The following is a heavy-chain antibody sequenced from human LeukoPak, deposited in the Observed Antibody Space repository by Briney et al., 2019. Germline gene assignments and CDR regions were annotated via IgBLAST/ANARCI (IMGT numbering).Heavy chain of an antibody. CDR1: GYTFTSYG. D-gene: IGHD2-2*01. CDR3: ARGLEYQLLSSYYYYYYGMDV. V-gene: IGHV1-18*01. CDR2: ISAYNVNT. J-gene: IGHJ6*02. Sequence: ASVKVSCKASGYTFTSYGISWVRQDPGQGLERMGWISAYNVNTNYAQKLQGRVTMTTDTSTSTAYMELRSLRPDDTAVYYCARGLEYQLLSSYYYYYYGMDVWGQGTTVTVSS.